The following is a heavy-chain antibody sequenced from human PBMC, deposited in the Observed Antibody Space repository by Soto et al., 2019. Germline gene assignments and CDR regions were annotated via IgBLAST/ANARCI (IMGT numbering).Heavy chain of an antibody. D-gene: IGHD6-19*01. J-gene: IGHJ4*02. V-gene: IGHV4-59*01. CDR2: IYYSGST. CDR1: GGSISSYY. Sequence: SETLSLTCTVSGGSISSYYWSWIRQPPGKGLEWIGYIYYSGSTNYNPSLKSRVTISVDTSKNQFSLKLSSVTAADTAVYYCARTGSGWSHFDYWGQGTLVTVSS. CDR3: ARTGSGWSHFDY.